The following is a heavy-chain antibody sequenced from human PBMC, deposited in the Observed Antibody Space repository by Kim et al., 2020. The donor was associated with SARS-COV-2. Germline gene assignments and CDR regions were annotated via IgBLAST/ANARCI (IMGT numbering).Heavy chain of an antibody. Sequence: SVKVSCKASGGTFSSYAISWVRQAPGQGLEWMGGIIPIFGTANYAQKFQGRVTITADESTSTAYMELSSLRSEDTAVYYCARDSWGITGTGDWGQGTLVTVSS. CDR2: IIPIFGTA. J-gene: IGHJ4*02. D-gene: IGHD1-7*01. CDR1: GGTFSSYA. CDR3: ARDSWGITGTGD. V-gene: IGHV1-69*13.